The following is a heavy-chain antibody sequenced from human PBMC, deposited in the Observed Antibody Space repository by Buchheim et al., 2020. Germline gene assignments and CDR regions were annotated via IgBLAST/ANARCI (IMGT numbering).Heavy chain of an antibody. Sequence: EVQLVESGGGLVQPGGSLRLSCEASGFMFSDYWMHWVRKAPGKGLVWVSRVNGDGSSTFYADSVKGRFTTSRDNGKNTMFLQMNSLRAEDTAVYFCARGRTYYDVWSGFYLPASFDNWGQGAL. CDR3: ARGRTYYDVWSGFYLPASFDN. J-gene: IGHJ4*03. CDR2: VNGDGSST. CDR1: GFMFSDYW. D-gene: IGHD3-3*01. V-gene: IGHV3-74*01.